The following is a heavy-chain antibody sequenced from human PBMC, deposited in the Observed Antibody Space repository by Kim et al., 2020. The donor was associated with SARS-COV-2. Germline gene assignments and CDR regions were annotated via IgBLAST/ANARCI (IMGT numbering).Heavy chain of an antibody. Sequence: GSTNTNTPLSRRVDNSVDTSKNQFSLKLSAVTAADAAVYYCARFYALFDYWGQGTLVTVSS. CDR3: ARFYALFDY. V-gene: IGHV4-4*09. CDR2: GST. J-gene: IGHJ4*02. D-gene: IGHD4-17*01.